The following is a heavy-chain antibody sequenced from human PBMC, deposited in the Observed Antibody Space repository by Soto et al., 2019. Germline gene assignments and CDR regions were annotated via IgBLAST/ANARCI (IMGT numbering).Heavy chain of an antibody. J-gene: IGHJ4*02. CDR1: SGSITNRDYY. CDR2: IYYSAIV. Sequence: QLQLQESGPGLVKPSETLSLTCTVSSGSITNRDYYWAWIRQTPGRGLEWIGSIYYSAIVFYNPSLKSRXSXXVXPXXXXXXXXXTSVAAADTGVYYCASQVVSGRSFDYWGQGAQVTVSS. V-gene: IGHV4-39*01. CDR3: ASQVVSGRSFDY. D-gene: IGHD2-15*01.